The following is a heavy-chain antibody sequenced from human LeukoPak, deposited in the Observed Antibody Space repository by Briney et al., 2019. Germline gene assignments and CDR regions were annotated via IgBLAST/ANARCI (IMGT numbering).Heavy chain of an antibody. D-gene: IGHD1-26*01. CDR1: GFTFSSYA. V-gene: IGHV3-30-3*01. CDR3: ARVLERGSYDY. CDR2: ISYDGSNK. Sequence: GGSLKLSCAASGFTFSSYAMHWVRQAPGKGLEWVAVISYDGSNKYYADSVKGRFTISRDNSKNTLYLQMNSLRAEDTAVYYCARVLERGSYDYWGQGTLVTVSS. J-gene: IGHJ4*02.